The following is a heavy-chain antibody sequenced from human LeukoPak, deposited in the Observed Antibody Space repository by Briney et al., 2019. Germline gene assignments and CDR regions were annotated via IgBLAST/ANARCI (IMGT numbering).Heavy chain of an antibody. CDR2: ISHDGSNK. J-gene: IGHJ4*02. CDR1: GFTFSPYA. V-gene: IGHV3-30*04. Sequence: GRSLGLSCAASGFTFSPYAMHWVRQAPGKGLEWVAVISHDGSNKYYADSVKGRFTISRDNSKNTLFPQMNSLRAEDTAVYYCARGWWLSALDYWGQGTLVTVSS. D-gene: IGHD2-15*01. CDR3: ARGWWLSALDY.